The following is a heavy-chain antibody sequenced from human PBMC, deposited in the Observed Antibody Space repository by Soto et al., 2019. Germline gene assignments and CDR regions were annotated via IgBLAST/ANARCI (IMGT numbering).Heavy chain of an antibody. D-gene: IGHD3-10*01. CDR2: ISYDGSNK. V-gene: IGHV3-30*18. Sequence: QVQLVESGGGVVQPGRSLRLSCAASGVSFSSYGMHWVRQAPGKGLEWVAVISYDGSNKYYADSLKGRFTISRDNSKNTQYLQMNSLRGEDTSVYYCAKDSPLYGSRSLNGMDVWGQGTTVTVSS. CDR3: AKDSPLYGSRSLNGMDV. CDR1: GVSFSSYG. J-gene: IGHJ6*02.